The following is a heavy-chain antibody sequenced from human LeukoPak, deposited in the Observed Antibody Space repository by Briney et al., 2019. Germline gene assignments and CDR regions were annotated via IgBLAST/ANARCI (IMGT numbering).Heavy chain of an antibody. D-gene: IGHD1/OR15-1a*01. J-gene: IGHJ6*04. CDR1: EFPFCDSW. CDR2: IKKDGSGI. V-gene: IGHV3-7*05. Sequence: GSLRLSCAGFEFPFCDSWVDWVRQAPGKGLEGVANIKKDGSGISYVDSVQGRFIISRDNAKNSLYLQMNSLRVEDTAVYFCAGGNSMNVWGKGTAFTVSS. CDR3: AGGNSMNV.